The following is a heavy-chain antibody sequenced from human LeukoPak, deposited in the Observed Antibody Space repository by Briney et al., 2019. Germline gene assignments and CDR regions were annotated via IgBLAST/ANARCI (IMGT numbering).Heavy chain of an antibody. D-gene: IGHD6-6*01. J-gene: IGHJ6*03. V-gene: IGHV3-23*01. CDR1: GFTFSSYA. CDR2: ISGSGGST. CDR3: ARDLGSSPSYYMDV. Sequence: PGGSLRLSCAASGFTFSSYAMSWVRQAPGKGLEWVSAISGSGGSTYYADSVKGRFTISRDNAKNSLYLQMNSLRAEDTAVYYCARDLGSSPSYYMDVWGKGTTVTVSS.